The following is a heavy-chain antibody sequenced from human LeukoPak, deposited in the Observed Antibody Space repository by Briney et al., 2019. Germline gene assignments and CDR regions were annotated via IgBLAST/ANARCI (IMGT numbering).Heavy chain of an antibody. V-gene: IGHV4-30-4*01. Sequence: SETLSLTCTFSGGSISSGDYYWSWIRQPPGKGLEWIGYIYYSGSTYYNPSLKSRVTISVDTSKNQFSLKLSSVTAADTAVYYCARSYYDILTGPGGFDIWGQGTMVTVSS. D-gene: IGHD3-9*01. CDR3: ARSYYDILTGPGGFDI. J-gene: IGHJ3*02. CDR1: GGSISSGDYY. CDR2: IYYSGST.